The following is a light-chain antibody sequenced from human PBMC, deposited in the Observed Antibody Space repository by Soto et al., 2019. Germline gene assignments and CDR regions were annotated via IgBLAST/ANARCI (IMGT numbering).Light chain of an antibody. V-gene: IGKV3-20*01. CDR3: QQYGSSPFT. Sequence: EIVLTQSPGTLSLSPGESATLSCRASQSVSSNYLAWCQQKPGQAPRLLIYGASNRATGIPDRFSGRGSGTDFTLTISRLEPEDFAVYYCQQYGSSPFTFGPGTKLDIK. CDR2: GAS. J-gene: IGKJ3*01. CDR1: QSVSSNY.